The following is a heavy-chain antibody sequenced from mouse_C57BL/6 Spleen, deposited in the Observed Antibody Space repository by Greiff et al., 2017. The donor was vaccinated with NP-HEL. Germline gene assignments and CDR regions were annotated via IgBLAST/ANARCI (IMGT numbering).Heavy chain of an antibody. V-gene: IGHV14-2*01. D-gene: IGHD1-1*01. J-gene: IGHJ4*01. CDR2: IDPEDGET. CDR3: ASYYGSSPHYYAMDY. CDR1: GFNIKDYY. Sequence: EVKLQESGAELVKPGASVKLSCTASGFNIKDYYMHWVKQRTEQGLEWIGRIDPEDGETKYAPKFQGKATITADTSSNTAYLQLSSLTSEDTAVYYCASYYGSSPHYYAMDYWGQGTSVTVSS.